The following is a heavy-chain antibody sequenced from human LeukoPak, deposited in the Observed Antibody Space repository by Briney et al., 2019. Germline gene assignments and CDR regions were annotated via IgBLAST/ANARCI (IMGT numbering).Heavy chain of an antibody. Sequence: SESLSLTCTVSGGSISSYYWSWIRQPPGKGLEWIGYIYYSGSTNYNPSLKSRVTISVDTSKNQFFLKLSSVTAADTAVYYCARGGYYDILTGYYNWFDPWGQGTLVTVSS. CDR1: GGSISSYY. D-gene: IGHD3-9*01. V-gene: IGHV4-59*01. CDR3: ARGGYYDILTGYYNWFDP. CDR2: IYYSGST. J-gene: IGHJ5*02.